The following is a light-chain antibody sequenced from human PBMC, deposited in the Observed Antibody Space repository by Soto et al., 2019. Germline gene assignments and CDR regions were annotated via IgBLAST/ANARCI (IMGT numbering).Light chain of an antibody. Sequence: EIVLTQSPCTLSLSPGERATISCRASQSVSSNYLACYQQQPGQAPRLLIYGASSRATGIPDRFSGSGSGTDLTITTSRLEPADFAVYYCQQYGNTPRYTFGQGTKLEIK. V-gene: IGKV3-20*01. J-gene: IGKJ2*01. CDR3: QQYGNTPRYT. CDR1: QSVSSNY. CDR2: GAS.